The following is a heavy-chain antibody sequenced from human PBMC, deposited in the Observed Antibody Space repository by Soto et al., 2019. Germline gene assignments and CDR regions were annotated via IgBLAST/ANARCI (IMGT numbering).Heavy chain of an antibody. Sequence: QVQLVESGGGTVQPGRSLRLSCAASGFTFSNFGIHWVRQAPGKGLEWVSVISYDGTHKYYADSVKGRFTISRDNSRNTLSLQMSSLRAEDTALYYCAKASYGDVGLYFLEYWGQGTLVTVSS. D-gene: IGHD5-18*01. CDR3: AKASYGDVGLYFLEY. CDR1: GFTFSNFG. V-gene: IGHV3-30*18. CDR2: ISYDGTHK. J-gene: IGHJ4*02.